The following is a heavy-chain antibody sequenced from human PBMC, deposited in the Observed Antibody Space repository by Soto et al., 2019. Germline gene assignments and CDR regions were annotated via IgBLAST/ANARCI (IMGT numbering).Heavy chain of an antibody. CDR2: IYSGGST. CDR1: VITVSRTQ. Sequence: SWGSLLLSCAFSVITVSRTQMIWVRQAPGKGLHWVSVIYSGGSTYYANAVKGRFTISRDISENTVYLELDKLTVDDTAVYYCARAREPEYSSSIFFDYWGRGTMVTVSS. V-gene: IGHV3-53*01. J-gene: IGHJ4*02. CDR3: ARAREPEYSSSIFFDY. D-gene: IGHD6-6*01.